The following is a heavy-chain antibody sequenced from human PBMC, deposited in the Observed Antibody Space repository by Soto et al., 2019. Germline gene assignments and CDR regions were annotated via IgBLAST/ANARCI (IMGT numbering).Heavy chain of an antibody. CDR2: IYYSGST. V-gene: IGHV4-39*01. CDR1: GGSISSSSYY. CDR3: ARHRPVVVAARAGWFDP. D-gene: IGHD2-15*01. J-gene: IGHJ5*02. Sequence: SETLSLTCTVSGGSISSSSYYWGWIRQPPGKGLEWIGSIYYSGSTYYNPSLKSRVTISVDTSKNQFSLKLSSVTAADTAVYYCARHRPVVVAARAGWFDPWGQGTLVTVSS.